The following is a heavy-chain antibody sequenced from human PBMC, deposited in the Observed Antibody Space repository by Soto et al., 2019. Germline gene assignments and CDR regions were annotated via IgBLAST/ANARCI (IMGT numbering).Heavy chain of an antibody. CDR1: GSYITSGDYH. CDR2: ISHSETT. D-gene: IGHD2-8*01. V-gene: IGHV4-30-4*01. CDR3: AGFGVGDRDDK. J-gene: IGHJ4*02. Sequence: SETLSLTCSVSGSYITSGDYHWTWIRQAPGKGLEWIGYISHSETTYYSPALKNRIIISSDFSMNQFSLRLNSVTAADTAVYFCAGFGVGDRDDKWGQGTLVTVSS.